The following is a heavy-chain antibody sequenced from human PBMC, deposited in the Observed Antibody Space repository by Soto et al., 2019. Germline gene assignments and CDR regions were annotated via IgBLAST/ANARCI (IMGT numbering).Heavy chain of an antibody. Sequence: PXGSLGLSCAASGFTFSNSAMTGVRQALGEGPEWVSSIGRTNNTHYADSVKGRFAISRDNSQNTLYLQMNSLTAEDTAVYFCAKVDAYSYRTDHWGQGTLVTVSS. D-gene: IGHD3-16*02. V-gene: IGHV3-23*01. CDR1: GFTFSNSA. J-gene: IGHJ4*02. CDR3: AKVDAYSYRTDH. CDR2: IGRTNNT.